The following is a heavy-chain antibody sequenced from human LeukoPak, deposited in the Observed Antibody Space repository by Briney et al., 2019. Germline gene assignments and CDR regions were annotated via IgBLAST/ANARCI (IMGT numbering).Heavy chain of an antibody. V-gene: IGHV1-2*02. CDR3: ARHFTHRLDYDFWSGYGYYFDY. D-gene: IGHD3-3*01. CDR1: GYTFTGYY. J-gene: IGHJ4*02. CDR2: INPNSGGT. Sequence: ASVKVSCKASGYTFTGYYMHWVRQAPGQGLEWMGWINPNSGGTNYAQKFQGRVTMTRDTSISTAYMELSRLRSDDTAVYYCARHFTHRLDYDFWSGYGYYFDYWGQGTLVTVSS.